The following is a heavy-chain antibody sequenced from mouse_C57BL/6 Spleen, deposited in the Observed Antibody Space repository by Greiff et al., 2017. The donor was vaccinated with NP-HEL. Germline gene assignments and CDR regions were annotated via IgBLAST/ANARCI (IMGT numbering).Heavy chain of an antibody. CDR1: GYTFTEYT. D-gene: IGHD1-1*01. CDR2: FYPGSGSI. V-gene: IGHV1-62-2*01. CDR3: ARHPIYYYGSSYDYAMDY. J-gene: IGHJ4*01. Sequence: VQLQQSGAELVKPGASVKLSCKASGYTFTEYTIHWVKQRSGQGLEWIGWFYPGSGSIKYNEKFKDKATLTADKSSSTVYMELSRLTSEDSAVYFCARHPIYYYGSSYDYAMDYWGQGTSVTVSS.